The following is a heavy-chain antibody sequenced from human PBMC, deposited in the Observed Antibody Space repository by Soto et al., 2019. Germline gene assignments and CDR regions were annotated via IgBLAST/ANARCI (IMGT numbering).Heavy chain of an antibody. J-gene: IGHJ3*02. Sequence: ASVKVSCKASGYTFTGYYMHWVRQAPGQGLEWIGWINPNSGGTNYAQKFQGRVTMTRDTSISTAYMELSRLRSDDTAVYYCAGPRDPGYSRSWYGELDAFDIWGQGTMVTVSS. CDR3: AGPRDPGYSRSWYGELDAFDI. CDR1: GYTFTGYY. D-gene: IGHD6-13*01. CDR2: INPNSGGT. V-gene: IGHV1-2*02.